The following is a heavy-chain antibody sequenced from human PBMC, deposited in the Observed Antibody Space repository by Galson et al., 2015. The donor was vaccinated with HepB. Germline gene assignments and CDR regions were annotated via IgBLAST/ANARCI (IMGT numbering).Heavy chain of an antibody. CDR3: ARNLIVRDYYYGMDV. J-gene: IGHJ6*02. CDR2: ISSSSSYI. D-gene: IGHD2/OR15-2a*01. V-gene: IGHV3-21*01. Sequence: SLRLSCAASGFTFSSYSMNWVRQAPGKGLEWVSSISSSSSYIYYADSVKGRFTISRDNAKNSLYLQMNSLRAEDTAVYYCARNLIVRDYYYGMDVWGQGTTVTVSS. CDR1: GFTFSSYS.